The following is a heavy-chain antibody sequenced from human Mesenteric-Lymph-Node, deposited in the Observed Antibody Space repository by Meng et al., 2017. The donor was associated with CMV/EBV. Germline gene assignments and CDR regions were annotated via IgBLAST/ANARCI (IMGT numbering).Heavy chain of an antibody. D-gene: IGHD2-15*01. CDR1: GGSMSSSSYY. CDR2: IYYSGTT. V-gene: IGHV4-39*07. CDR3: ARGGKIGYCSGGSCYRAYYYGMDV. J-gene: IGHJ6*02. Sequence: SETLSLTCTVSGGSMSSSSYYWGWIRQSPGKGLEWIGNIYYSGTTYYNPSLKSRVTISVDTSKNQFSLKLSSVTAADTAVYYCARGGKIGYCSGGSCYRAYYYGMDVWGQGTTVTVSS.